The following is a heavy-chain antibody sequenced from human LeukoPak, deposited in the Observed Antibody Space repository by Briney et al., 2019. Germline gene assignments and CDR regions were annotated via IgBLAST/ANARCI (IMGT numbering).Heavy chain of an antibody. D-gene: IGHD5-12*01. CDR2: IIPIFGTA. CDR1: GGTFSSYA. Sequence: ASVKVSCKASGGTFSSYAISWVRQAPGQGLEWMGGIIPIFGTANYAQKFQGRVTITRNTSISTAYMELSSLRSEDTAVYYCARGYSGYDLSPENYFDYWGQGTQVTVSS. CDR3: ARGYSGYDLSPENYFDY. V-gene: IGHV1-69*05. J-gene: IGHJ4*02.